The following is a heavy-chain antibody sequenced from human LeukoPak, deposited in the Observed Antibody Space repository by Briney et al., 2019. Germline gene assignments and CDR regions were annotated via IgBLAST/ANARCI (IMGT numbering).Heavy chain of an antibody. CDR1: GFTFDDYG. V-gene: IGHV3-20*04. J-gene: IGHJ6*03. Sequence: GGSLRLSCAAAGFTFDDYGMSWVRQAPGKGLEWVSGINWNGGSTGYADSVKGRFTISRDNAKNSLYLQMNSLRAEDTALYYCAREGYSSGWQLYYYYMDVWGKGTTVTVSS. CDR3: AREGYSSGWQLYYYYMDV. CDR2: INWNGGST. D-gene: IGHD6-19*01.